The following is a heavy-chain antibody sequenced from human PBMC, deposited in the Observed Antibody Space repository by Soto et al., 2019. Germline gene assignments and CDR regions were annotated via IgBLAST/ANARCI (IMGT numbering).Heavy chain of an antibody. CDR3: AREGLGSLYWYFDL. CDR2: ISSSSSYI. J-gene: IGHJ2*01. CDR1: GFTFSSYS. V-gene: IGHV3-21*01. Sequence: GSLRLSCAASGFTFSSYSMNWVRQAPGKGLEWVSSISSSSSYIYYADSVKGRFTISRDNAKNSLYLQMNSLRAEDTAVYYCAREGLGSLYWYFDLWGRGTLVTVSS. D-gene: IGHD7-27*01.